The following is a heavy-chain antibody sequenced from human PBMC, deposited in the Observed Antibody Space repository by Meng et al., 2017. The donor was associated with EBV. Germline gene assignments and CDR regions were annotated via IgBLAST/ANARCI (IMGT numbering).Heavy chain of an antibody. CDR2: LIPMSDAP. D-gene: IGHD3-10*01. Sequence: QVHVVQSGGEVKKPGSSVKVSCKTSGGTFRSDAVSWVRQAPGQGLEWMGGLIPMSDAPHYAQKFQGRVTMTADESTNTHYMDLSGLRFEDTAVYYCASESGRGFTPDYWGQGTLVTVSS. CDR1: GGTFRSDA. CDR3: ASESGRGFTPDY. J-gene: IGHJ4*02. V-gene: IGHV1-69*01.